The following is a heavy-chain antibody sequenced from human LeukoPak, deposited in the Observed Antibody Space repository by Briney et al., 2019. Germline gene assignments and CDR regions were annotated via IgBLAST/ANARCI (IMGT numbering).Heavy chain of an antibody. D-gene: IGHD5-12*01. V-gene: IGHV3-53*01. J-gene: IGHJ5*02. CDR2: IRSTGDT. Sequence: PGGSLRLSCAASGFTVSSNYMSWVRQAPGKGLEWVSHIRSTGDTFYADSVKGRFTISRDNARNSLYLQMNSLRAEDTAMYYCARDAGNSGYGCDLWGQGTLVTVSS. CDR3: ARDAGNSGYGCDL. CDR1: GFTVSSNY.